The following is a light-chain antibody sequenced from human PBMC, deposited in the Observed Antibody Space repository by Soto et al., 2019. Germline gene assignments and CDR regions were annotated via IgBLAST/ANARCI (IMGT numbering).Light chain of an antibody. J-gene: IGLJ3*02. CDR1: SSNIGAGYD. CDR3: QSYDSSLSAWV. CDR2: GDN. V-gene: IGLV1-40*01. Sequence: QFVLTQPPSVSGAPGQRVTISCTGSSSNIGAGYDVHWYQQLPGTAPKLLIYGDNNRPSGVPDRFSGSKSGTSASLAITGLQAEDEADYYCQSYDSSLSAWVFGGGTKVTVL.